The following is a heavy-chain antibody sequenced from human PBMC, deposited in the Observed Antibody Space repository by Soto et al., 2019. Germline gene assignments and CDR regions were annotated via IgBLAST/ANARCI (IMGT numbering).Heavy chain of an antibody. CDR1: GFTFSSYG. CDR3: AKLDIVVVVAASYYMDV. D-gene: IGHD2-15*01. CDR2: ISYDGSNK. V-gene: IGHV3-30*18. J-gene: IGHJ6*03. Sequence: GGSLRLSCASSGFTFSSYGMHWVRQAPGKGLEWVAVISYDGSNKYYADSVKGRFTISRDNSKNTLYLQMNSLRAEDTAVYYCAKLDIVVVVAASYYMDVWGKGTTVTVSS.